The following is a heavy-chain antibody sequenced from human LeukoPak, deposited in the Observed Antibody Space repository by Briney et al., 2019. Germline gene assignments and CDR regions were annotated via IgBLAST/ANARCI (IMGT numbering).Heavy chain of an antibody. Sequence: PGGSLRLSCAASGFTFSSYEMNWVRQAPGKGLEWVSYISSSGSTIYYADSVKGRLTISRDNAKNSLYLQMTSLRAEDTAVYYCARSRGVLRYFDWPVGSLDAFDIWGQGTMVTVSS. CDR2: ISSSGSTI. J-gene: IGHJ3*02. CDR1: GFTFSSYE. CDR3: ARSRGVLRYFDWPVGSLDAFDI. D-gene: IGHD3-9*01. V-gene: IGHV3-48*03.